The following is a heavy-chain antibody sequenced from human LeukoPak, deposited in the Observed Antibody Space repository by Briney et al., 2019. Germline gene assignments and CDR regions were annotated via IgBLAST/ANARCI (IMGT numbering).Heavy chain of an antibody. V-gene: IGHV3-7*01. CDR2: IKQDGSEK. CDR1: GFTFSSYW. CDR3: AREVIGAALDAFDI. J-gene: IGHJ3*02. D-gene: IGHD6-6*01. Sequence: GGSLRLSCAASGFTFSSYWMSWVRQAPGEGLEWVANIKQDGSEKYYVDSVKGRFTISRDNAKNSLYLQMNSLRAEDTAVYYCAREVIGAALDAFDIWGQGTMVTVSS.